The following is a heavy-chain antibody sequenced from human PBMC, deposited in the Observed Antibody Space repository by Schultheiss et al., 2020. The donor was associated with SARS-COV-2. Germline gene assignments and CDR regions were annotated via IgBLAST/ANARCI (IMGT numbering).Heavy chain of an antibody. J-gene: IGHJ6*02. Sequence: SQTLSLTCTVSGGSISAYFWSWIRQPPGKGLEWIGNVYYTGSTNYSPSLKSRVTISVDTSKNQFSLKVNSVTAADTAVYYCARDRGSGYGMDVWGQGTTVTVSS. CDR3: ARDRGSGYGMDV. CDR2: VYYTGST. CDR1: GGSISAYF. V-gene: IGHV4-4*08. D-gene: IGHD2-15*01.